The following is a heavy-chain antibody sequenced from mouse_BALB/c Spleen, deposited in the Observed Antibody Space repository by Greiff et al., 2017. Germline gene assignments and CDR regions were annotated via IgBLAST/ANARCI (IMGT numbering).Heavy chain of an antibody. Sequence: VQLQQSGAELVKPGASVKLSCTASGFNIKDTYMHWVKQRPEQGLEWIGRIDPANGNTKYDPKFQGKATITADTSSNTAYLQLSSLTSEDTAVYYCARIYYGNYWYFDVWGEGTTVTVSS. J-gene: IGHJ1*01. CDR1: GFNIKDTY. D-gene: IGHD2-1*01. CDR3: ARIYYGNYWYFDV. V-gene: IGHV14-3*02. CDR2: IDPANGNT.